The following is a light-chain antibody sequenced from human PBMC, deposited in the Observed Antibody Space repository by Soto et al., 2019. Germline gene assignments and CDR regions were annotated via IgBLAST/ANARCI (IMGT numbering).Light chain of an antibody. CDR1: QSVSSSY. CDR3: QQYSNSPPYT. CDR2: GTS. V-gene: IGKV3-20*01. Sequence: ELVLTQSPGTLSLSPGERATLSCRASQSVSSSYLAWYQQKPGQAPRLLMYGTSNRATGIPDRFSGSGSGTDFTLTISRLEPEDFAVYYCQQYSNSPPYTFGQGTKLEIK. J-gene: IGKJ2*01.